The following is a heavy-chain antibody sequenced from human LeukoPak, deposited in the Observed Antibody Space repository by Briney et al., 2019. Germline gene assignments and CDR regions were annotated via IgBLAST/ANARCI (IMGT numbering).Heavy chain of an antibody. Sequence: PGGSLRLSCAASGFTFSSYAMSWVRQAPGKGLEWVSAISGSGGNTYYADSVKGRFTISRDNAKNTLYLQLSSLRAEDTAVYYCARRSAVAGTLDYWGQGTLVTVSS. V-gene: IGHV3-23*01. J-gene: IGHJ4*02. CDR3: ARRSAVAGTLDY. CDR2: ISGSGGNT. CDR1: GFTFSSYA. D-gene: IGHD6-19*01.